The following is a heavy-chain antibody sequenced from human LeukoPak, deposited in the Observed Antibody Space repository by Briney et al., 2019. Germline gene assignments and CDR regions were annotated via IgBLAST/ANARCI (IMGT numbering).Heavy chain of an antibody. CDR1: GCTFGDYA. V-gene: IGHV3-49*04. J-gene: IGHJ3*02. D-gene: IGHD4-17*01. Sequence: PGGSLRLSCTASGCTFGDYAMSWVRQAPGKGLERVGFIRSKAYGGTTEYAASVKGRFTISRDDSKSIAYLQMNSLKTEDTAVYYCTRVNGDYADAFDIWGQGTMVTVSS. CDR2: IRSKAYGGTT. CDR3: TRVNGDYADAFDI.